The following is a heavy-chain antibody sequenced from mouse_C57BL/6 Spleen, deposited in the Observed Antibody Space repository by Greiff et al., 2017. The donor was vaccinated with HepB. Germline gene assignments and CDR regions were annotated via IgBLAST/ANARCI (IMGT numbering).Heavy chain of an antibody. CDR3: AVSFYYGSYRYYFDY. CDR1: GYTFTSYW. V-gene: IGHV1-64*01. Sequence: VQLQQPGAELVKPGASVKLSCKASGYTFTSYWMHWVKQRPGQGLEWIGMIHPNSGSTNYNEKFKSKATLTVDKSSSTAYMQLSSLTSEDSAVYYCAVSFYYGSYRYYFDYWGQGTTLTVAS. J-gene: IGHJ2*01. D-gene: IGHD2-1*01. CDR2: IHPNSGST.